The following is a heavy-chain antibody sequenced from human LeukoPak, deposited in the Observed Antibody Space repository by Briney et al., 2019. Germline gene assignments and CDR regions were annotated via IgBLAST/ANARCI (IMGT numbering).Heavy chain of an antibody. V-gene: IGHV1-69*05. CDR1: GGTFSSYA. CDR2: IIPIFGTA. J-gene: IGHJ4*02. CDR3: ARDTLALKETTLDY. Sequence: SVKVSCKASGGTFSSYAISWVRQAPGQGLEWMGGIIPIFGTANYAQKFQGRVTITTDESTSTAYMELSSLRSEDTALYYCARDTLALKETTLDYWGQGTLVTVSS. D-gene: IGHD3-3*02.